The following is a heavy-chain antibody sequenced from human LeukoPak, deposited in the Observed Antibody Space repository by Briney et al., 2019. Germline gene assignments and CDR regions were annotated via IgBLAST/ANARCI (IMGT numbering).Heavy chain of an antibody. J-gene: IGHJ4*02. D-gene: IGHD3-22*01. Sequence: SETLSLTCTVSGGSISSYYWSWIRQPPGKGLEWIGYIYYSGSTNYNPSLKSRVTISVDTSKNQFSLKLSSVTAADTAAYYCASSSDSSGYQWGSIDYWGQGTLVTVSS. CDR3: ASSSDSSGYQWGSIDY. CDR1: GGSISSYY. CDR2: IYYSGST. V-gene: IGHV4-59*01.